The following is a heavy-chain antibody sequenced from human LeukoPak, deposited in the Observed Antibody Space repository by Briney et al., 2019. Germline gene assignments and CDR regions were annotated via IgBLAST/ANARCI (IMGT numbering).Heavy chain of an antibody. D-gene: IGHD2-2*01. Sequence: GGSLRLPCAASGFTFSSYGMQWVRQAPGMGPEWVSVISHDGTVRHYADSVKGRFTISRDSSTNRLYLQMDSLRTEDTAAYYCAKEGSQYASSWFDHWGQGTLVTVSS. V-gene: IGHV3-30*18. J-gene: IGHJ5*02. CDR2: ISHDGTVR. CDR3: AKEGSQYASSWFDH. CDR1: GFTFSSYG.